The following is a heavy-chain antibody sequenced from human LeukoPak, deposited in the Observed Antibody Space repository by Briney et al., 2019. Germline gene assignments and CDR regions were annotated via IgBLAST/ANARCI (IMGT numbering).Heavy chain of an antibody. J-gene: IGHJ4*02. CDR1: RFTFGDYA. D-gene: IGHD6-6*01. CDR2: IRSKAYGGTT. Sequence: GGSLRLSCTASRFTFGDYAMSWVRQAPGKGLEWVGFIRSKAYGGTTEYAASVKGRFTISRDDSKSIAYLQMNSLKTEDTAVYYCTRDRRYSSSPGSYWGQGTLVTVSS. V-gene: IGHV3-49*04. CDR3: TRDRRYSSSPGSY.